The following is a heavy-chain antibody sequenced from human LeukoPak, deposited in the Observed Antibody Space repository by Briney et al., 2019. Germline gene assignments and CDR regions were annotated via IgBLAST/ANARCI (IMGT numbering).Heavy chain of an antibody. Sequence: SETLSLTCTVSGYSISSGYYWGWIRQPPGKGLEWIGCMSYSGTTYYNPSLKSRVTISVDTSKNQFSLRLSSVTAADTAVYYCAADYTGHYHVEFDYWGQGTLVTVSS. V-gene: IGHV4-38-2*02. CDR3: AADYTGHYHVEFDY. CDR1: GYSISSGYY. D-gene: IGHD2-2*02. J-gene: IGHJ4*02. CDR2: MSYSGTT.